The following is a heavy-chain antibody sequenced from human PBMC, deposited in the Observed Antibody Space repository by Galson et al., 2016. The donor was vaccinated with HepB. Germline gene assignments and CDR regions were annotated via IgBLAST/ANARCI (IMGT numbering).Heavy chain of an antibody. J-gene: IGHJ5*02. CDR2: VRASGNGGSK. Sequence: SLRLSCAASGFTSSNYDMSWVRQAPGKGLQWVSVVRASGNGGSKHYADSVKGRFTISREISKNTLYLQMNSLRTEDTAVYYCARDERTVPTSENWFDPWGQGTLVTVSS. CDR3: ARDERTVPTSENWFDP. V-gene: IGHV3-23*01. D-gene: IGHD4-17*01. CDR1: GFTSSNYD.